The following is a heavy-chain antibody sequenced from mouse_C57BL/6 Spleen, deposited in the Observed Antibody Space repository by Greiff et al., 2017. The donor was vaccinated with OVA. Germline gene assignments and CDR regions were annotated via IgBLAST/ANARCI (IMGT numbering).Heavy chain of an antibody. D-gene: IGHD2-3*01. V-gene: IGHV6-3*01. Sequence: EVKVEESGGGLVQPGGSMKLSCVASGFTFSNYWMNWVRQSPEKGLEWVAQIRLKSDNYATHYAESVKGRFTISRDDSKSSVYLQMNNLRAEDTGIYYCTGWLLGDYYAMDYWGQGTSVTVSS. CDR1: GFTFSNYW. CDR3: TGWLLGDYYAMDY. J-gene: IGHJ4*01. CDR2: IRLKSDNYAT.